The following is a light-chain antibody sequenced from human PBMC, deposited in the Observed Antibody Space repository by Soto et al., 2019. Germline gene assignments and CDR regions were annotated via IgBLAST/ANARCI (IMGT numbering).Light chain of an antibody. CDR3: QAWDSSTVV. Sequence: SYELTQPPSVSVSPGQTASIPCSGDNLGDKYACWYRQKPGQSPVLVIYQDINRPSGIPERFSGSNSGNTATLTISGTQAMDEADYYCQAWDSSTVVFGGGTKLTVL. CDR1: NLGDKY. V-gene: IGLV3-1*01. J-gene: IGLJ2*01. CDR2: QDI.